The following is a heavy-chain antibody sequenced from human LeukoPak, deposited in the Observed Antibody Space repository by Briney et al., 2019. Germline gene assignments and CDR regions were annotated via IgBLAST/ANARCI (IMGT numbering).Heavy chain of an antibody. J-gene: IGHJ4*02. CDR3: ARARFSYGHYYFDY. V-gene: IGHV3-7*04. CDR2: IKQDGSEK. D-gene: IGHD5-18*01. CDR1: AFTSSTYW. Sequence: GGSLRLSCAASAFTSSTYWMSWVRQAPGKGLEWVANIKQDGSEKYYVDSVKGRFTISRDNAKDSLYLQMNSLRAEDTAVYYCARARFSYGHYYFDYWGQGTLVTVSS.